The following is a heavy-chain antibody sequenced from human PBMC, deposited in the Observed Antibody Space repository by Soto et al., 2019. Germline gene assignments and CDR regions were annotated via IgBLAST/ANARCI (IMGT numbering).Heavy chain of an antibody. J-gene: IGHJ6*02. CDR1: GGTFSSYA. CDR2: IIPIFGTA. CDR3: ARDVPYAGIIHYYYYGMDV. Sequence: QVQLVQSGAEVKKPGSSVKVSCKASGGTFSSYAISWVRQAPGQGLEWMGGIIPIFGTANYAQKFQGRVTITADKSTSTAYMELSSLRSEDTAVYYCARDVPYAGIIHYYYYGMDVWGQGTTVTVSS. D-gene: IGHD6-13*01. V-gene: IGHV1-69*06.